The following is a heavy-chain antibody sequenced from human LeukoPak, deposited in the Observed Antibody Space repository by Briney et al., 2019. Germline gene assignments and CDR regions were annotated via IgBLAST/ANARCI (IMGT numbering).Heavy chain of an antibody. D-gene: IGHD3-16*01. J-gene: IGHJ4*02. Sequence: GASVKVSCKASGGTFSSYAISWVRQAPGQGLEWMGGIIPIFGTANYAQKFQGRVTITTDESTSTAYMELSSPRSEDTAVYYCARDADKGGSYFDYWGQGTLVTVSS. CDR2: IIPIFGTA. CDR3: ARDADKGGSYFDY. V-gene: IGHV1-69*05. CDR1: GGTFSSYA.